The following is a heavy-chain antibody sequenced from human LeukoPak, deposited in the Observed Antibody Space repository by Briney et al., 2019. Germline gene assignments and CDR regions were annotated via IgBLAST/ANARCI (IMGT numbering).Heavy chain of an antibody. Sequence: SETLSLTCTVSGGSISSYYWSWIRQPPGKGLEWIGYISYSGSTKYNPSLNSRVTISLDTSKNQFSLTLTSVTAADTAVYYCAREGGPYRPLDYSGQGTLVTVAS. V-gene: IGHV4-59*12. CDR3: AREGGPYRPLDY. CDR1: GGSISSYY. J-gene: IGHJ4*02. CDR2: ISYSGST.